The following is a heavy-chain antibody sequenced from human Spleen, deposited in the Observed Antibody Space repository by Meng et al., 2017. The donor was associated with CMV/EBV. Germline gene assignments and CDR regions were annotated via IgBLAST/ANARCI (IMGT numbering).Heavy chain of an antibody. CDR3: ARNREAIAARAYFDY. V-gene: IGHV3-21*01. Sequence: GGSLRLSCPAFGFTFSSYSMNWVRQAPGKGLEWVSTISSSSSYIYYADSVKGRFTISRDNAKNSLYLQMNSLRAEDTAVYYCARNREAIAARAYFDYWGQGTLVTVSS. D-gene: IGHD6-6*01. CDR2: ISSSSSYI. CDR1: GFTFSSYS. J-gene: IGHJ4*02.